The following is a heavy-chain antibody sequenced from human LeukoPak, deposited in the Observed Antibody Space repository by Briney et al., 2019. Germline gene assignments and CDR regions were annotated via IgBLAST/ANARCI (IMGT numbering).Heavy chain of an antibody. V-gene: IGHV3-21*01. J-gene: IGHJ4*02. Sequence: PGGSLRLSCAASGSTFSSYSMNWVRQAPGKGLEWISSISSSSSYIYYADSVKGRFTISRDNAKNSLYLQMNSLRAEDTAVYYCARALRTGTFQLDYWGQGTLVTVSS. CDR3: ARALRTGTFQLDY. D-gene: IGHD1-1*01. CDR2: ISSSSSYI. CDR1: GSTFSSYS.